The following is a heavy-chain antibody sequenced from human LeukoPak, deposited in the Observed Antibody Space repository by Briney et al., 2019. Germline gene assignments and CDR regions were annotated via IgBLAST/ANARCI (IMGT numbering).Heavy chain of an antibody. CDR2: IYYSGST. D-gene: IGHD1/OR15-1a*01. V-gene: IGHV4-61*01. CDR1: GGSVSSGSYY. J-gene: IGHJ6*02. CDR3: ARDSRALPITGTKFYYYYYGMDV. Sequence: SETLSLTCTVSGGSVSSGSYYWSWIRQPPGKGLEWIGYIYYSGSTNYNPSLKSRVTIPVDTSKNQFSLKLSSVTAADTAVYYCARDSRALPITGTKFYYYYYGMDVWGQGTTVTVSS.